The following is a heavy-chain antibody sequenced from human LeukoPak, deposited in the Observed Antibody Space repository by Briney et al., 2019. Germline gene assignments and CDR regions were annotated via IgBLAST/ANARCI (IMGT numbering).Heavy chain of an antibody. J-gene: IGHJ1*01. CDR1: GGSISSYY. CDR2: FYSSVST. V-gene: IGHV4-4*07. CDR3: VREKLYSSSWGFQH. D-gene: IGHD6-13*01. Sequence: SETLSLTCTVSGGSISSYYWSWIRQPAGKGLEWIGRFYSSVSTNYNPSLKSRVTMSVDRSKNPFSLNLTSVTAADTAVYFCVREKLYSSSWGFQHWGQGALVSVSS.